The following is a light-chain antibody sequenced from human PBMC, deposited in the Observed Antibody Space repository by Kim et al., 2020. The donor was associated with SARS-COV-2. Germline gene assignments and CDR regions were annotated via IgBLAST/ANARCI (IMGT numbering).Light chain of an antibody. Sequence: NSISWFQQLSGTAPKLLIYDTNKRPSGISDRFSGSKSVTSATLAITGLQTGDEADYYCGTWDGGLSAGVFGGGTQLTVL. CDR3: GTWDGGLSAGV. V-gene: IGLV1-51*01. CDR2: DTN. CDR1: NS. J-gene: IGLJ3*02.